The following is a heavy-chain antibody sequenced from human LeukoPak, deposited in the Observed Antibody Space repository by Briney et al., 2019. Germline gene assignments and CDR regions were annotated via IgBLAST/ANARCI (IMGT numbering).Heavy chain of an antibody. CDR1: GFTLSSYG. CDR2: ISYDGSNK. V-gene: IGHV3-30*18. Sequence: PGGSLRLSCAASGFTLSSYGMHWVRQAPGKGLEWVAVISYDGSNKYYADSVKGRFTISRDNSKNTLYLQMNSLRAEDTAVYYCAKGLRYCSSTSCYPFCYYYMDVWGKGTTVTVSS. CDR3: AKGLRYCSSTSCYPFCYYYMDV. J-gene: IGHJ6*03. D-gene: IGHD2-2*01.